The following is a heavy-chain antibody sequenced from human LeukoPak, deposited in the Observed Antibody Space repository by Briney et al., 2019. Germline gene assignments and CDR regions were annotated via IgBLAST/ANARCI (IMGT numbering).Heavy chain of an antibody. Sequence: PSETLSLTCTVSGGSISSYYWSWIRQPPGKGLEWIGYIYYSGSTNYNPSLKSRVTISVDTSKNQFSLKLSSVTAADTAAYYCASGYSYGFYYYYYMDVWGKGTTVTVSS. V-gene: IGHV4-59*01. D-gene: IGHD5-18*01. J-gene: IGHJ6*03. CDR3: ASGYSYGFYYYYYMDV. CDR2: IYYSGST. CDR1: GGSISSYY.